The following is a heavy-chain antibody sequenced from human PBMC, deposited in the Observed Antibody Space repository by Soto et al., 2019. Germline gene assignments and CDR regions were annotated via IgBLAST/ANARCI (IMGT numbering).Heavy chain of an antibody. V-gene: IGHV4-39*01. CDR3: ARQGSSQDFDY. D-gene: IGHD6-6*01. Sequence: SETLSLTCTVSGVSISSSSYYWGWIRQPPGKGLEWIGSIYYSGSTYYNPSLKSRVTISVDTSKNQFSLKLSSVTAADTAVYYCARQGSSQDFDYWGQGTLVTVSS. CDR2: IYYSGST. J-gene: IGHJ4*02. CDR1: GVSISSSSYY.